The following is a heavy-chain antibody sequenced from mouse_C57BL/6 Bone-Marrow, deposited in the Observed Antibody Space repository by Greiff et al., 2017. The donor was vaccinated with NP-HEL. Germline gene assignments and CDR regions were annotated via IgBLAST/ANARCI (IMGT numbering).Heavy chain of an antibody. J-gene: IGHJ4*01. CDR3: ARWVYYGNPYYYAMDY. Sequence: EVKLMESGPELVKPGASVKISCKASGYSFTGYYMNWVKQSPEKSLEWIGEINPSTGGTTYNQKFKAKATLTVDKSSSTAYMQLKSLTSEDSAVYYCARWVYYGNPYYYAMDYWGQGTSVTVSS. CDR2: INPSTGGT. CDR1: GYSFTGYY. V-gene: IGHV1-42*01. D-gene: IGHD2-1*01.